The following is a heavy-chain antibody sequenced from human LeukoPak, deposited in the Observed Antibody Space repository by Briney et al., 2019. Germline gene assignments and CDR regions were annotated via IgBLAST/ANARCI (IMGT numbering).Heavy chain of an antibody. J-gene: IGHJ3*02. Sequence: GGSLRLSCAASGFTFSSYEMNWVRQAPGKGLEWVSYISSSGSTKYYADSVKGRFTISRDNAKNSVYLQMKSLRAEDTAVYYCARAKRNGFDIWGQGTMVTVSS. V-gene: IGHV3-48*03. CDR2: ISSSGSTK. CDR1: GFTFSSYE. CDR3: ARAKRNGFDI.